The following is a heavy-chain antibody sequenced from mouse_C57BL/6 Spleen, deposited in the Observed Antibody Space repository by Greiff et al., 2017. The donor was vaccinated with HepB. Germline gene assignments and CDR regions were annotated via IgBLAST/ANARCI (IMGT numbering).Heavy chain of an antibody. J-gene: IGHJ3*01. CDR3: AREGNYGNYVAY. CDR1: GYAFSSYW. CDR2: IYPGDGDT. D-gene: IGHD2-1*01. Sequence: VQLQQSGAELVKPGASVKISCKASGYAFSSYWMNWVKQRPGKGLEWIGQIYPGDGDTNYNGKFKGKATLTADKSSSTAYMQRSSLTSEDSAVYFCAREGNYGNYVAYWGQGTLVTVSA. V-gene: IGHV1-80*01.